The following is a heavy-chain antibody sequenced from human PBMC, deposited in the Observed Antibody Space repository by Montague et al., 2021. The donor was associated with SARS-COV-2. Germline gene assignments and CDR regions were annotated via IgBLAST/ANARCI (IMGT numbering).Heavy chain of an antibody. J-gene: IGHJ4*02. D-gene: IGHD6-19*01. CDR3: TQRVSVAGGPYYFDH. V-gene: IGHV2-5*01. CDR1: GFSLTTSGMG. Sequence: PELVKPTQTLTLTCNFSGFSLTTSGMGVGWMRQSPGKALEWLALMYWNDDKRYSPSLKTRLTLTKDTSKNQVVLTMTNMDPVDTATYYCTQRVSVAGGPYYFDHWGQGTLVTVSS. CDR2: MYWNDDK.